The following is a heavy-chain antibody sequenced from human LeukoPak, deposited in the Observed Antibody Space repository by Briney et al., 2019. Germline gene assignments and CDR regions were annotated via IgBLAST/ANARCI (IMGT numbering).Heavy chain of an antibody. CDR3: ARGASGSYHYYYYYMDV. Sequence: PSETLSLTCAVSGGSISWSNWWSWIRQPPGKGLEWIGYIYYSGSTNYNPSLKSRVTISVDTSKNQFSLKLSSVTAADTAVYYCARGASGSYHYYYYYMDVWGKGTTVTISS. CDR1: GGSISWSNW. CDR2: IYYSGST. J-gene: IGHJ6*03. V-gene: IGHV4-59*01. D-gene: IGHD1-26*01.